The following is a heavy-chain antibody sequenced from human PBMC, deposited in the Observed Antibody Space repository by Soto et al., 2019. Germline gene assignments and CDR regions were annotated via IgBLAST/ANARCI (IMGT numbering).Heavy chain of an antibody. CDR2: IYYSGST. D-gene: IGHD6-19*01. CDR3: ARYGGWFDY. J-gene: IGHJ4*02. Sequence: QVQLQESGPGLVKPSETLSLTCTVSGGSISSYYWSWIRQPPGKGLEWIGYIYYSGSTHYNPSLKSRVTISVDTSKNQFSLKLSSVTAADTAVYYCARYGGWFDYWGQGTLVTVSS. CDR1: GGSISSYY. V-gene: IGHV4-59*01.